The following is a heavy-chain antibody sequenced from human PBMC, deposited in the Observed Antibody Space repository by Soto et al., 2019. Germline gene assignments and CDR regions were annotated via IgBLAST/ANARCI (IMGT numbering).Heavy chain of an antibody. V-gene: IGHV1-69*01. D-gene: IGHD6-13*01. CDR2: ISPRFSTT. CDR3: AASSTVAAAGYFKF. CDR1: GDLFNNYA. Sequence: QVQLVQSGAEVKEPGSSVKVSCKATGDLFNNYAFHWVRQAPGQGLERMGRISPRFSTTNYAQKFQGRGTLGADESTTIVYLEVSNLESEDTVMYYCAASSTVAAAGYFKFWGQGTLVSVS. J-gene: IGHJ4*02.